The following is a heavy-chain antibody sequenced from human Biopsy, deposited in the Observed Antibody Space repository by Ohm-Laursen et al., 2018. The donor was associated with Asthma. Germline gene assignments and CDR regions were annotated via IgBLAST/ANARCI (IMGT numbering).Heavy chain of an antibody. CDR1: GGSINIGDYY. CDR2: IYYSGST. V-gene: IGHV4-31*03. Sequence: TLSLTCTVSGGSINIGDYYWSWIRQHPVKGLEWIGHIYYSGSTYYNPSLKSRVSFSRDTSKNQLSLRLSSVTAADTAMYYCARIPRRSGSYFVDYWGQRTLVTVSS. D-gene: IGHD3-22*01. CDR3: ARIPRRSGSYFVDY. J-gene: IGHJ4*02.